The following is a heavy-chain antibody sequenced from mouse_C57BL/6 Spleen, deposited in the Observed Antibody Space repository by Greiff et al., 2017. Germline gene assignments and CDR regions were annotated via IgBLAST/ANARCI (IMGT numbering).Heavy chain of an antibody. CDR3: ARRYYGGSYEYVDG. J-gene: IGHJ1*03. V-gene: IGHV5-6*02. Sequence: DVMLVESGGDLVKPGGSLKLSCAASGFTFSSYGMSWVRQTPDKRLEWVATISSGGSYTYYPDSVKGRFTISRENAKNTLYLQMSSLKSEDTAMYYCARRYYGGSYEYVDGWGTGTTVTVSS. CDR1: GFTFSSYG. D-gene: IGHD1-1*02. CDR2: ISSGGSYT.